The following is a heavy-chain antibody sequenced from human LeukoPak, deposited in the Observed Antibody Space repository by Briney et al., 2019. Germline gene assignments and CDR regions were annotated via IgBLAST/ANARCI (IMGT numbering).Heavy chain of an antibody. CDR1: EYTFTDYY. D-gene: IGHD6-6*01. V-gene: IGHV1-2*02. CDR3: ANLRPFGC. CDR2: INPNSGGT. J-gene: IGHJ4*02. Sequence: ASVRVSYTASEYTFTDYYMHWVRQAPGQGLEWMGWINPNSGGTKYAQNFQGRVTMTRDTSISTAYMELSRLRSDDTAVYYCANLRPFGCWGQGTLVTVSS.